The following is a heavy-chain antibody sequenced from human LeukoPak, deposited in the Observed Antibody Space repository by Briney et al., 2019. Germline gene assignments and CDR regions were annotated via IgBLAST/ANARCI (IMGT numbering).Heavy chain of an antibody. D-gene: IGHD2-15*01. CDR1: GGSISSSSYY. J-gene: IGHJ4*02. V-gene: IGHV4-39*07. CDR2: IYYSGST. Sequence: SETLSLTCTVSGGSISSSSYYWGWIRQPPGKGLEWIGSIYYSGSTYYNPSLKSRVTISVDTSKNQFSLKLSSVTAADTAVYYCARDQGDWRPGYCSGGSCYLFDYWGQGTLVTVSS. CDR3: ARDQGDWRPGYCSGGSCYLFDY.